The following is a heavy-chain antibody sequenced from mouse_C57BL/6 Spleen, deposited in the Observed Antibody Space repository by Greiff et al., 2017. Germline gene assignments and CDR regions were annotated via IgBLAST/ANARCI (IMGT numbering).Heavy chain of an antibody. CDR1: GYSFTGYF. V-gene: IGHV1-20*01. Sequence: VQLQQSGPELVKPGDSVKISCKASGYSFTGYFMNWVMQSHGKSLEWIGRINPYNGDTFYNQKFKGKATLTVDKSSSTAHMELRSLTSEDSAVYYCARSGDYDRPYFDYWGQGTTLTVSS. CDR2: INPYNGDT. D-gene: IGHD2-4*01. J-gene: IGHJ2*01. CDR3: ARSGDYDRPYFDY.